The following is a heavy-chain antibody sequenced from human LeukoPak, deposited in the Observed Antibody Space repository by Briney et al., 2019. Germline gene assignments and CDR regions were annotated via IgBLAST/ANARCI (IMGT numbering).Heavy chain of an antibody. CDR2: ISFDGRNK. Sequence: GGSLRLSCAASGFTFNTYAMHWVRQAPGEGLEWVAVISFDGRNKYYTDSVEGRFTISRDNSKNTLYLQMNSLREDDTAMYYCARRPLPSTLATVQLDYWGQGTLVTVSP. J-gene: IGHJ4*02. CDR3: ARRPLPSTLATVQLDY. CDR1: GFTFNTYA. V-gene: IGHV3-30*04. D-gene: IGHD5-12*01.